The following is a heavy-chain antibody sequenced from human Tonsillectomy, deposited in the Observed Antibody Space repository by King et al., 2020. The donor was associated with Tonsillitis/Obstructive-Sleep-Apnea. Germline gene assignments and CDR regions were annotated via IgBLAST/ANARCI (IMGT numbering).Heavy chain of an antibody. D-gene: IGHD3-3*01. Sequence: VQLVEAGGGLVKPGGSLRLSCAASGFTFSTYSMNWVRQAPGEGLGWGSSLSTSISDTFLAEAIKGRFTHSQDNAKKSLYLQMDSLRAEDTAVYYCARDTRDVEWLLGVEWFDSWGQGTLVTVSS. V-gene: IGHV3-21*01. CDR2: LSTSISDT. CDR1: GFTFSTYS. CDR3: ARDTRDVEWLLGVEWFDS. J-gene: IGHJ5*01.